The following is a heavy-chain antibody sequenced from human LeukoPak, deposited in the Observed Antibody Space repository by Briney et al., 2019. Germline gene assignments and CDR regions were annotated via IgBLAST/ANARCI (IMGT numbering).Heavy chain of an antibody. Sequence: GESLKISCKGFGYSFTTYWVAWVRQMPGKGLEWMGIIYPGDPDTRYSPSFQGQVTISADKSTSTAYLQWSSLKASDTAMYYCARPLVGTGYSSSWYFDSWGQGTLVTVSS. CDR2: IYPGDPDT. D-gene: IGHD6-13*01. CDR1: GYSFTTYW. CDR3: ARPLVGTGYSSSWYFDS. V-gene: IGHV5-51*01. J-gene: IGHJ4*02.